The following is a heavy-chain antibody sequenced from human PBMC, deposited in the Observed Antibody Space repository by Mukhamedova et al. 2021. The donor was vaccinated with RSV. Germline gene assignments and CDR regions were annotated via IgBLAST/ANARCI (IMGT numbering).Heavy chain of an antibody. CDR3: ARFRLRDYYYGMDV. V-gene: IGHV3-11*01. D-gene: IGHD3-16*01. Sequence: AEYMGGRFTISRDNAKNSLYLQMNSLRAEDTAVYYCARFRLRDYYYGMDVWGQGITVTVSS. J-gene: IGHJ6*02.